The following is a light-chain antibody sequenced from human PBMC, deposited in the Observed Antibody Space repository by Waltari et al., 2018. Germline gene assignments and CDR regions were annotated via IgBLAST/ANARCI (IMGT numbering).Light chain of an antibody. J-gene: IGKJ1*01. CDR1: QSVSSY. CDR2: DAS. V-gene: IGKV3-11*01. CDR3: QQRSNWPPT. Sequence: EIVLTQSPATLSLPQGERATLSCRASQSVSSYLAWYQQKPGQAPRLLIYDASNSATGIPARFSGSGSGTDFTLTISSLEPEDFAVYYCQQRSNWPPTFGQGTKVEIK.